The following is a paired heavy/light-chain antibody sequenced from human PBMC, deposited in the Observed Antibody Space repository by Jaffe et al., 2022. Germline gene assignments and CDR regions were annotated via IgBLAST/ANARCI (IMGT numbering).Heavy chain of an antibody. CDR1: GYSMTSGYY. Sequence: QMQLQESGPGLVKPSGTLSLTCSVSGYSMTSGYYWGWIRQPPGRGLEWIGSIYHRGTTYYNPSFNRRVTISVDTSKNQFSLRLNSVSAADTAVYHCARHSYPSLGGSGDFDWWGQGTLVTVSS. D-gene: IGHD2-15*01. CDR3: ARHSYPSLGGSGDFDW. V-gene: IGHV4-38-2*02. J-gene: IGHJ4*02. CDR2: IYHRGTT.
Light chain of an antibody. V-gene: IGKV3-20*01. CDR2: SAS. Sequence: EIVLTQSPGTLSLSPGDRASLSCRASQGVDSYYLSWYQHKPGQAPRLLIWSASRRAAGIPDRFSGSGSGTEFTLTIRRLEPDDFAVYYCQHYGTSPSITFGQGTRLEIK. CDR1: QGVDSYY. CDR3: QHYGTSPSIT. J-gene: IGKJ5*01.